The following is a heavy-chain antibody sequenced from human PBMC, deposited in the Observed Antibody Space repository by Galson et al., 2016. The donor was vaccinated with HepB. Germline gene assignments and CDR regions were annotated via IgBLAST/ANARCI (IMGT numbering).Heavy chain of an antibody. CDR3: ARHDSAIFHH. V-gene: IGHV4-59*08. D-gene: IGHD2-21*02. Sequence: SETLSLTCTVSGVSISDYYWSWIRQSPGKGLEWIGYMFHSGDTSYNPPLKSRVTMSVDTSKNQFSLNLSSVTAADSAVYYCARHDSAIFHHWGPGTLVTVSS. CDR1: GVSISDYY. J-gene: IGHJ1*01. CDR2: MFHSGDT.